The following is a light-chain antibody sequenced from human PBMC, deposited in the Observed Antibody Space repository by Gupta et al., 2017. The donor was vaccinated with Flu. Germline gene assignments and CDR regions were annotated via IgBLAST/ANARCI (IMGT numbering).Light chain of an antibody. CDR1: QSVSSSD. Sequence: EIVLTQSPGTLSLSPGDGATLSCTASQSVSSSDLAWYQQKPGQAPRLLIYAASSRATGTPDRFSGSASGTDFALTISRLEPEDFAVYYCQQYGTSPRTFGQGTKVEIK. CDR2: AAS. CDR3: QQYGTSPRT. V-gene: IGKV3-20*01. J-gene: IGKJ1*01.